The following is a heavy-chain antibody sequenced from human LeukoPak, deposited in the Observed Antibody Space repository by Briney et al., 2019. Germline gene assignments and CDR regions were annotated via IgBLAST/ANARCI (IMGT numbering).Heavy chain of an antibody. CDR3: ARGRPHGNDY. D-gene: IGHD4-23*01. J-gene: IGHJ4*02. CDR1: GFTFSSYW. Sequence: GSLRLSCAASGFTFSSYWMNWVRPAPGKGLVWVSRIASDGSSTTYADSVKGRFSISRDNAKNTLYLQMNSLRVEDTAVYYCARGRPHGNDYWGQGILVTVSS. V-gene: IGHV3-74*01. CDR2: IASDGSST.